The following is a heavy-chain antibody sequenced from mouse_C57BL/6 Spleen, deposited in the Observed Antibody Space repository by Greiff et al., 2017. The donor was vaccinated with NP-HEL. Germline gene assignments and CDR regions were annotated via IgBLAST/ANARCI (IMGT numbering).Heavy chain of an antibody. D-gene: IGHD1-1*01. J-gene: IGHJ4*01. CDR2: ISSGSSTI. CDR1: GFTFSDYG. V-gene: IGHV5-17*01. CDR3: ARGDYYGSSLYYYAMDY. Sequence: EVKLVESGGGLVKPGGSLKLSCAASGFTFSDYGMHWVRQAPEKGLEWVAYISSGSSTIYYADTVKGRFTISRDNAKNTLFLQMTSLRSEDTAMYYGARGDYYGSSLYYYAMDYWGQGTSVTVSS.